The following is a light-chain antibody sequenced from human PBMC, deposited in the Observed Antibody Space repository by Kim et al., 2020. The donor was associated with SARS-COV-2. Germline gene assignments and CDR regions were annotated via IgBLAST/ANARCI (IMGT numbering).Light chain of an antibody. CDR3: QSYDVSTEV. Sequence: GRTVTISGTRSSGSIASKYVQWYQQRPGCAPTTVIYENNQSPSGVPDRFSGSIDTSSNSASLTISGLETEDAADYYCQSYDVSTEVFGGGTKLSVL. V-gene: IGLV6-57*03. CDR1: SGSIASKY. J-gene: IGLJ3*02. CDR2: ENN.